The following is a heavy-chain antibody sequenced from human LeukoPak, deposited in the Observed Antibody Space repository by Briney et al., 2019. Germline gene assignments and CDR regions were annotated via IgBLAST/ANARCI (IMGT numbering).Heavy chain of an antibody. V-gene: IGHV1-2*02. J-gene: IGHJ4*02. D-gene: IGHD2-8*01. Sequence: ASVKVSCKASGYTFTGYYMHWVRQAPGQGLEWMGWINPNRGGTNYAQKFQGRVTMTRDTSISTAYMELSRLRSDDTAVYYCARGAPVGVPYGYWGQGTLVTVSS. CDR2: INPNRGGT. CDR3: ARGAPVGVPYGY. CDR1: GYTFTGYY.